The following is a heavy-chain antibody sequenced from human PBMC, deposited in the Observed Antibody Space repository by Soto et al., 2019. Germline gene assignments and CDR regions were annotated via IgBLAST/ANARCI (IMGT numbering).Heavy chain of an antibody. Sequence: PVESLKISCKGSGYSFTSYWISWVRQMPGKGLEWMGIIYPGDSDTRYSPSFQGQVTISADKSISTAYLQWSSLKASDTAMYYCARRLISGSYPTVDHAFDIWGQGTMVTVSS. CDR2: IYPGDSDT. D-gene: IGHD1-26*01. J-gene: IGHJ3*02. CDR3: ARRLISGSYPTVDHAFDI. CDR1: GYSFTSYW. V-gene: IGHV5-51*01.